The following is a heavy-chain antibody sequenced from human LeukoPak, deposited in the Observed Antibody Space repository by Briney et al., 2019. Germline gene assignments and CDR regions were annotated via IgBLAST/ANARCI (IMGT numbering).Heavy chain of an antibody. J-gene: IGHJ4*02. CDR2: ITSSGATT. CDR1: GCTISTYA. Sequence: SGGSLRLSCAASGCTISTYAMNWVRQAPGKGLEWVSSITSSGATTYYADSVKGRFTISRGISKNTLYLQMNSLTAEDSAVYYCAKEFIAGDGHVDCDSWGQGTLVTVSS. CDR3: AKEFIAGDGHVDCDS. V-gene: IGHV3-23*01. D-gene: IGHD5-24*01.